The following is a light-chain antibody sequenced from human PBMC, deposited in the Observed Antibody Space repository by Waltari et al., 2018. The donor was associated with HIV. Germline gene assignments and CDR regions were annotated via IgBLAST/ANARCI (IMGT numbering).Light chain of an antibody. CDR2: KDT. CDR1: VFAKQY. J-gene: IGLJ2*01. CDR3: QSSDDSRHWI. Sequence: YELTQPPSMSVSPGQTAKITCSGDVFAKQYAYWYQQKPGQAPVLVMSKDTQRPSEIPERFSGSSSGTTVTLTISGVQAEDEADYHCQSSDDSRHWIFGGGTKMTVL. V-gene: IGLV3-25*03.